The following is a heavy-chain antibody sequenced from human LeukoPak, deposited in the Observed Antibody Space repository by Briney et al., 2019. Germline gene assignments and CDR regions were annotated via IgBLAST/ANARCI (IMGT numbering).Heavy chain of an antibody. CDR1: GNTLTGYY. Sequence: ASVKVSCKASGNTLTGYYMHWVRQAPGQGLEWMGWINPNSGGTNYAQKFQGRVTMTRDTSISTAYMELSRLRFDDTAVYYCARGAPYGDYYYFDYWGQGTLVTVSS. D-gene: IGHD4-17*01. CDR3: ARGAPYGDYYYFDY. J-gene: IGHJ4*02. V-gene: IGHV1-2*02. CDR2: INPNSGGT.